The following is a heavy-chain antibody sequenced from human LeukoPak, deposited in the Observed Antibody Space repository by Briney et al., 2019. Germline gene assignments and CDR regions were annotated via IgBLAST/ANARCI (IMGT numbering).Heavy chain of an antibody. CDR2: INHSGST. CDR3: ARLPDHGSSTSCYVVPRDY. J-gene: IGHJ4*02. CDR1: GGSFSGYY. V-gene: IGHV4-34*01. D-gene: IGHD2-2*01. Sequence: SETLSLTCAVYGGSFSGYYWSWIRQPPGKGLEWIGEINHSGSTNYNPSLKSRVTISVDSSNNQVSLKLTSLTAADTVVYYCARLPDHGSSTSCYVVPRDYWGQGTLVTVSS.